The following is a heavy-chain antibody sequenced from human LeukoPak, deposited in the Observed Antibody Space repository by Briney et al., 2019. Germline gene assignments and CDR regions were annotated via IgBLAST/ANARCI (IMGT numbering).Heavy chain of an antibody. CDR2: INPNSGGT. CDR1: GGTFSSYA. Sequence: ASVKVSCKASGGTFSSYAISWVRQAPGQGLEWMGWINPNSGGTSYAQKFQGRVTMTRDTSISTAYMELSRLRSDDTAVYYCARDSGWYNWGQGTLVTVSS. CDR3: ARDSGWYN. D-gene: IGHD6-19*01. J-gene: IGHJ4*02. V-gene: IGHV1-2*02.